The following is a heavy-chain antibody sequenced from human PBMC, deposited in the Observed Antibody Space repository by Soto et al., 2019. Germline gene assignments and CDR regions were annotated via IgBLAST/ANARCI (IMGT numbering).Heavy chain of an antibody. CDR1: GFTFSSYS. J-gene: IGHJ6*03. CDR2: MSSSSSYI. CDR3: TRASEDILPGYTTYYYYYYMDV. Sequence: EVQLVESGGGLVKPGGSLRLSCAASGFTFSSYSMNWVRQAPGKGLEGGSSMSSSSSYIYYADSVKGRFTISRDNAKTSLSLQLNCLRGEDKAVYYCTRASEDILPGYTTYYYYYYMDVWCKGTTVTVSS. V-gene: IGHV3-21*01. D-gene: IGHD3-9*01.